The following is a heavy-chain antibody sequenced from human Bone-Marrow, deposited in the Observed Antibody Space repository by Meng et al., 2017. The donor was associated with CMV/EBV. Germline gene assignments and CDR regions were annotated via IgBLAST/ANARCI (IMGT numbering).Heavy chain of an antibody. J-gene: IGHJ4*02. Sequence: ASVKVSCKASGYTFTSYGISWVRQAPGQGLEWMGWISAYNGNTNYAQKIQGRVTMTTDTSTSTAYMELRSLRSDDTAVYYCARGVSQYVEKSSFDFWGQGTLVTVSS. V-gene: IGHV1-18*01. CDR2: ISAYNGNT. D-gene: IGHD2/OR15-2a*01. CDR3: ARGVSQYVEKSSFDF. CDR1: GYTFTSYG.